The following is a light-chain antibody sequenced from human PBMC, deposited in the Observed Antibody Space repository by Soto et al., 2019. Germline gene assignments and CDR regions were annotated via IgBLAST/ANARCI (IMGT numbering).Light chain of an antibody. CDR1: QNILRT. CDR2: GAS. CDR3: HQYNNWPPWT. J-gene: IGKJ1*01. V-gene: IGKV3D-15*01. Sequence: VMTQSPVTLSVSPGETATLSCKASQNILRTLAWYQQKPGQPPSLLIYGASTRVTGIPARFSGNGSGTEFTLTISSLQSEDFAVYYCHQYNNWPPWTFGQGTKVEV.